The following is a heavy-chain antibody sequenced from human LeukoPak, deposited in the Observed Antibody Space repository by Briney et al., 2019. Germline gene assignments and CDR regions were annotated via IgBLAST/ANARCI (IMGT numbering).Heavy chain of an antibody. D-gene: IGHD3-3*01. CDR2: IYYSGST. Sequence: SETLSLTCTVSGGSISSYYWSWIRQPAGKGLERIGYIYYSGSTNYNPSLKSRVTMSVDTSKNQFSLKLSSVTAADTAVYYCARYDFNKFFDYWGQGTLVTVSS. J-gene: IGHJ4*02. CDR1: GGSISSYY. V-gene: IGHV4-59*01. CDR3: ARYDFNKFFDY.